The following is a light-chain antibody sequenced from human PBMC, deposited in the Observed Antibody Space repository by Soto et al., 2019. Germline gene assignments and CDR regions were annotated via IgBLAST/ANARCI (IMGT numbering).Light chain of an antibody. Sequence: DIVMTQSPLSLPVTPGEPASISCRSGQSLLHSNGYNYLDWYLQKPGQSPQLLIYLGSNRASGVPDRFSGSGSGTDFTLKISRVEAEDVGVYYCIQALQTPRTFGQGTKVEIK. CDR1: QSLLHSNGYNY. J-gene: IGKJ1*01. CDR3: IQALQTPRT. CDR2: LGS. V-gene: IGKV2-28*01.